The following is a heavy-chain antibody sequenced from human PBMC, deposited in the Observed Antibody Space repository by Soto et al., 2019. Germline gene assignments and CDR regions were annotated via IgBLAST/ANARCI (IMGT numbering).Heavy chain of an antibody. V-gene: IGHV3-23*01. CDR1: GFTFSSYA. CDR3: AKDGYHDSSGYLSYYGMDV. J-gene: IGHJ6*02. D-gene: IGHD3-22*01. CDR2: ISGSGGST. Sequence: GGSLRLSCAASGFTFSSYAMSWVRQAPGKGLEWVSAISGSGGSTYYADSVKGRFTISRDNSKNTLYLQMNSLRVEDTAVYYCAKDGYHDSSGYLSYYGMDVRGQGTTVTVSS.